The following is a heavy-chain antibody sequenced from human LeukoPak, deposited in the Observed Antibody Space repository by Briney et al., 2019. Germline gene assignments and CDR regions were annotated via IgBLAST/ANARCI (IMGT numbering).Heavy chain of an antibody. CDR1: GFTFSSYG. CDR2: ISGSGDRT. V-gene: IGHV3-23*01. D-gene: IGHD5-24*01. J-gene: IGHJ4*02. CDR3: AKGRGWLQFFDY. Sequence: GGSLRLSCAASGFTFSSYGVSWVRQAPGKGLEWVSAISGSGDRTYYADSVKGRFTISRDNSKNTLYLQMNSLRGEDTAVYYCAKGRGWLQFFDYWGQGTLVTVSS.